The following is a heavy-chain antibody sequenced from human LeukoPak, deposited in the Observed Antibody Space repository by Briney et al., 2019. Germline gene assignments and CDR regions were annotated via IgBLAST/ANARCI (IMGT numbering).Heavy chain of an antibody. D-gene: IGHD3-22*01. J-gene: IGHJ4*02. V-gene: IGHV4-59*08. CDR2: IYYSGST. Sequence: SETLSPTCTVSGGSISSYYWSWIRQPPGKGLEWIGYIYYSGSTNYNPSLKSRVTISVDTSKNQFSLKLSSVTAADTAVYYCARHYRNYYDSIDYWGQGTLVTVSS. CDR1: GGSISSYY. CDR3: ARHYRNYYDSIDY.